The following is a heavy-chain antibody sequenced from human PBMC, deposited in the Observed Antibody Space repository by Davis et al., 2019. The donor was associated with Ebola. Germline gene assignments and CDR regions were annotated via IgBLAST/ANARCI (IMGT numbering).Heavy chain of an antibody. V-gene: IGHV1-8*01. CDR2: MNPNSGNT. CDR3: ARRRWSSSGCIFS. Sequence: AASVKVSCKASGYIFTSYDINWVRQATGQGLEWMGWMNPNSGNTGYARKFQDGVTMTRDTSMNTAYMELSSLRSEDTAVYYCARRRWSSSGCIFSWGQGTMVTVSS. D-gene: IGHD3-22*01. CDR1: GYIFTSYD. J-gene: IGHJ3*01.